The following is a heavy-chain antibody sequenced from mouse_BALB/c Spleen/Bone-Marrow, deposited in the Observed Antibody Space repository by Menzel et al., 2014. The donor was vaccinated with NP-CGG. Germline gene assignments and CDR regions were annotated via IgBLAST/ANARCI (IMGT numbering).Heavy chain of an antibody. J-gene: IGHJ2*01. Sequence: VHLVESGAELARPGASVKLSCKASGYTFTSYWMNWVKQRPEQGLEWIGRIDPYGSETHYNQKFKGKATLTVDTSSSTAYVDLSSLTSEDSAVYYCARHHRYAYYFDYWGQGATLTVSS. D-gene: IGHD2-14*01. CDR1: GYTFTSYW. CDR2: IDPYGSET. V-gene: IGHV1-74*01. CDR3: ARHHRYAYYFDY.